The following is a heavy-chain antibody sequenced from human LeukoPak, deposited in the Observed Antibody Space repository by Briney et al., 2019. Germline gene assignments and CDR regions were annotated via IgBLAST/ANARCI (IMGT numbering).Heavy chain of an antibody. D-gene: IGHD6-19*01. CDR1: GGSISSYY. CDR3: ARVSSGWYGGFDY. Sequence: SETLSLTCTVSGGSISSYYWGWIRQPPGKGLEWIGSIYYSGSTYYNPSLKSRVTISVDTSKNQFSLKLSSVTAADTAVYYCARVSSGWYGGFDYWGQGTLVTVSS. J-gene: IGHJ4*02. V-gene: IGHV4-39*07. CDR2: IYYSGST.